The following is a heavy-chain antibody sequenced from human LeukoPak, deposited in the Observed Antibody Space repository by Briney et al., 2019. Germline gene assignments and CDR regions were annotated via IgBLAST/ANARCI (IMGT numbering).Heavy chain of an antibody. D-gene: IGHD5-24*01. J-gene: IGHJ5*02. CDR1: GFNFRDFA. CDR3: ARVPDGYNLGTYFDP. Sequence: GGSLRLSCAASGFNFRDFAMMWVRQAPGRGLEWVSAIRASGGLRFYADSVKGRFTVSRDNSKNTLYLQMNGLRAADTAVYYCARVPDGYNLGTYFDPWGQGTLVTVSS. V-gene: IGHV3-23*01. CDR2: IRASGGLR.